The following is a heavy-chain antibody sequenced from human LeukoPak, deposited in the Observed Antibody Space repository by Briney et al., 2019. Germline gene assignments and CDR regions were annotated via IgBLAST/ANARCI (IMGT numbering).Heavy chain of an antibody. V-gene: IGHV4-61*01. J-gene: IGHJ6*02. CDR1: GGSVSSGSYY. Sequence: PSETLSLTCTVSGGSVSSGSYYWSWIRQPPGKGLEWIGYIYYSGSTNYNPSLKSRVAISVDTSKNQFSLKLSSVTAADTAVYYCATSRRIAVAGTRWAGMDVWGQGTTVTVSS. D-gene: IGHD6-19*01. CDR2: IYYSGST. CDR3: ATSRRIAVAGTRWAGMDV.